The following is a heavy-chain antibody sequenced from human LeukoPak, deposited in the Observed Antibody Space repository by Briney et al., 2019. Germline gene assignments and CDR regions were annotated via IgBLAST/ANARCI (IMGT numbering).Heavy chain of an antibody. CDR2: IIPILGTA. CDR1: GYTFTSYG. D-gene: IGHD2-8*02. Sequence: ASVKVSCKASGYTFTSYGISWVRQAPGQGLEWMGGIIPILGTANYAQKFQGRVTITADESTSTAYMELGSLRSEDTAVYYCARDRVVYAIEGFDPWGQGTLVTVSS. V-gene: IGHV1-69*13. J-gene: IGHJ5*02. CDR3: ARDRVVYAIEGFDP.